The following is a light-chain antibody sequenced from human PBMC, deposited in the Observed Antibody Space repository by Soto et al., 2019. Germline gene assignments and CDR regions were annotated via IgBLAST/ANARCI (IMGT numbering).Light chain of an antibody. V-gene: IGKV1-5*03. J-gene: IGKJ1*01. CDR2: KAS. CDR3: QQYNSYSWT. Sequence: DIQMTQSPSTLSASVGDRVTITCRASQSISSWLAWYQQKPGKAPKHLIYKASSLESGVPSRFSGSGSGTEFTLTLSSLQPDDFATYYCQQYNSYSWTFGQGTKVEIK. CDR1: QSISSW.